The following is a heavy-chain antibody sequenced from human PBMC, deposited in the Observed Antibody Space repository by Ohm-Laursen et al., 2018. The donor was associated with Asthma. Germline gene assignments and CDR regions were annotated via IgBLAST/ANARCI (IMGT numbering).Heavy chain of an antibody. CDR2: INTNTGNP. CDR3: ARDRGSYYYDSSGLDAFDI. J-gene: IGHJ3*02. Sequence: GASVKVSCKASGYTFTSYAMNWVRQAPGQGLEWMGWINTNTGNPTYAQGFTGRFVFSLDTSVSTAYLQISSLKAEDTAVYYCARDRGSYYYDSSGLDAFDIWGQGTMVTVSS. CDR1: GYTFTSYA. V-gene: IGHV7-4-1*02. D-gene: IGHD3-22*01.